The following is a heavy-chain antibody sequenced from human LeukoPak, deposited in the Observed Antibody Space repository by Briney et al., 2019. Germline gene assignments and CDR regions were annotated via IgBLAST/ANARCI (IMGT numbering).Heavy chain of an antibody. Sequence: SETLSLTCGVSGYSISCGYYWGWIRQPPGKGLEWIGNIYHSGNTNYNPSLKSRVTISVDTSKNQFSLKLTSVTAADTAVYYCARSYYDISGDADSLEYWGQGTLVTVSS. J-gene: IGHJ4*02. V-gene: IGHV4-38-2*01. D-gene: IGHD3-22*01. CDR1: GYSISCGYY. CDR3: ARSYYDISGDADSLEY. CDR2: IYHSGNT.